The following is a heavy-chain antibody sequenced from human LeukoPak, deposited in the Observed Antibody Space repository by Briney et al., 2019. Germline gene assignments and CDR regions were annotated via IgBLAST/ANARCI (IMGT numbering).Heavy chain of an antibody. Sequence: PGGSLRLSCSASGSTFSTYDMHWVRQAPGKGLEYVSAISDDGGDTYYADSLKGRFTISRDNSKNTVYLQMNGLRIEDTALYYCVKVATISNWGQGTLVTVSS. CDR3: VKVATISN. CDR1: GSTFSTYD. CDR2: ISDDGGDT. V-gene: IGHV3-64D*06. J-gene: IGHJ4*02. D-gene: IGHD5-24*01.